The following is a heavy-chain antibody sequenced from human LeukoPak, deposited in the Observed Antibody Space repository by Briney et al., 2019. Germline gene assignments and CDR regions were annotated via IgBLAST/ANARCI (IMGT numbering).Heavy chain of an antibody. CDR3: ARYSSGWYLNWFDP. CDR1: GGSISSSSYY. J-gene: IGHJ5*02. Sequence: SETLSLTCTVSGGSISSSSYYWGWIRRPPGKGLEWIGSIYYSGSTYYNPSLKSRVTISVDTSKNQFSLKLSSVTAADTAVYYCARYSSGWYLNWFDPWGQGTLVTVSS. CDR2: IYYSGST. D-gene: IGHD6-19*01. V-gene: IGHV4-39*07.